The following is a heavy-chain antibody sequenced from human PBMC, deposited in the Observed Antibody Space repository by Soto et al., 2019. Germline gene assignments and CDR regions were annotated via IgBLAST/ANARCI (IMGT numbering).Heavy chain of an antibody. J-gene: IGHJ6*02. CDR3: ARLGGYCSSTSCYGYYGMDV. Sequence: SETLSLTCTVSGGSIRSVPYSWGWIRQPPGKGLEWIGTFYYSESTYYNPSLESRVTISVDTSKNQFSLKVSSVTVADTAVYYCARLGGYCSSTSCYGYYGMDVWGQGTTVT. V-gene: IGHV4-39*01. CDR2: FYYSEST. CDR1: GGSIRSVPYS. D-gene: IGHD2-2*01.